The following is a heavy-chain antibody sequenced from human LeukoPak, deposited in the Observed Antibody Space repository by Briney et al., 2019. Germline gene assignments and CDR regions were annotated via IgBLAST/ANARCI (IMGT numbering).Heavy chain of an antibody. V-gene: IGHV4-4*07. D-gene: IGHD1-26*01. Sequence: SETLSLTCNVSGGSISNYCWSWIRQPAGNGLEWIGRICATGSSSYSPFLKSRVTMSVDTSKNQFSLKLSSVTAADMAIYYCARDREVGRDNAISWFDPWGQGILVTVSS. CDR2: ICATGSS. CDR1: GGSISNYC. J-gene: IGHJ5*02. CDR3: ARDREVGRDNAISWFDP.